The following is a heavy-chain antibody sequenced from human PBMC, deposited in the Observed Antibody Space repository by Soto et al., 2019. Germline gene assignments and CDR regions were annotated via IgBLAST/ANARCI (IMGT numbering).Heavy chain of an antibody. D-gene: IGHD6-13*01. V-gene: IGHV3-30*18. Sequence: GGSLRLSCAASGFTFSSYGMHWVRQAPGKGLEWVAVISYDGSNKYYADSVKGRFTISRDNSKNTLYLQMNSLRAEDTAVYYFAKDYSPQQLNWFDPWGQGTLVTVSS. CDR1: GFTFSSYG. CDR2: ISYDGSNK. J-gene: IGHJ5*02. CDR3: AKDYSPQQLNWFDP.